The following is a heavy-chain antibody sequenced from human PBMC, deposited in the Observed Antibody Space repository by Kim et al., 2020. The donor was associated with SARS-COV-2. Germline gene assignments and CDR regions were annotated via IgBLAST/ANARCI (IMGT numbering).Heavy chain of an antibody. CDR2: ISSSSSYT. Sequence: GGSLRLSCAASGFTFSDYYMSWIRQAPGKGLEWVSYISSSSSYTNYADSVKGRFTISRDNAKNSLYLQMNSLGAEDTAVYYCARVKCSSTSCGYDYYYYYGMDVRGQGTTVTVSS. D-gene: IGHD2-2*01. CDR3: ARVKCSSTSCGYDYYYYYGMDV. CDR1: GFTFSDYY. J-gene: IGHJ6*02. V-gene: IGHV3-11*05.